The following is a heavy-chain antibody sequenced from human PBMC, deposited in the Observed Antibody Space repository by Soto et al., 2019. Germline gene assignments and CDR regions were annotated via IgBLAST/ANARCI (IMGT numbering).Heavy chain of an antibody. Sequence: GASVKVSWKTSGYIFSDYGINWVRQAPGQGLEWMGWISTYSGNANLAQKFQGRVTMTTDTSTRTAYMELRSPRSDDTAIYYCAKRTSGTTWGESDYWGQGTLVTVSS. D-gene: IGHD4-17*01. V-gene: IGHV1-18*04. J-gene: IGHJ4*02. CDR1: GYIFSDYG. CDR3: AKRTSGTTWGESDY. CDR2: ISTYSGNA.